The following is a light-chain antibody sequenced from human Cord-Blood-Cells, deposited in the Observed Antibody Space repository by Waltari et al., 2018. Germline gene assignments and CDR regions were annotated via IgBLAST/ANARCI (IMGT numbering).Light chain of an antibody. V-gene: IGLV2-11*01. CDR2: DDS. CDR1: SSDVGGYHY. CDR3: CSYAGSYTVV. Sequence: SALPQPRSMSGPPAQPVTISCTGTSSDVGGYHYFSWYQQHPGNAPKLMIHDDSKRPSGVPDRFSGSKSGNTASLTISGLQAEDEADYYCCSYAGSYTVVFGGGTKLTVL. J-gene: IGLJ2*01.